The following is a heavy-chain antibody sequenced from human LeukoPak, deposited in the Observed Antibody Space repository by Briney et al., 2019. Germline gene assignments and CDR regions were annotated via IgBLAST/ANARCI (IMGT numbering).Heavy chain of an antibody. CDR3: ARGRAGGTAMVTSASYGMDV. CDR2: INHSGST. CDR1: GGSFSGYY. Sequence: SETLSLTRAVYGGSFSGYYWSWIRQPPGKGLEWIGEINHSGSTNYNPSLKSRVTISVDTSKNQFSLKLSSVTAADTAVYYCARGRAGGTAMVTSASYGMDVWGQGTTVTVSS. J-gene: IGHJ6*02. D-gene: IGHD5-18*01. V-gene: IGHV4-34*01.